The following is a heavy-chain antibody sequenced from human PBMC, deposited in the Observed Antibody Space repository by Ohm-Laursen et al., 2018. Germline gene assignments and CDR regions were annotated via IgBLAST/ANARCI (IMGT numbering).Heavy chain of an antibody. D-gene: IGHD4/OR15-4a*01. V-gene: IGHV4-61*05. CDR1: GGSISSSSYY. CDR3: ARVSTIASAFDI. Sequence: GTLSLTCTVSGGSISSSSYYWGWIRHPPGKGLEWIGYIFHSGTTNYNPSLKSRVTMSLDTSKNQFSLKLSSVTAADTAVYYCARVSTIASAFDIWGQGKMVTVSS. J-gene: IGHJ3*02. CDR2: IFHSGTT.